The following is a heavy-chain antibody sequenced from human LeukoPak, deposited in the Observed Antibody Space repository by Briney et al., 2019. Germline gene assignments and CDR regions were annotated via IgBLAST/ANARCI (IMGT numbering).Heavy chain of an antibody. CDR2: ITWGGGST. Sequence: GGSLRLSCATSGFTFDDYAMHWVRQAPGKGLEWVSLITWGGGSTYYADSVRGRFTISRDNAKNSLYLQMNSLRVEDTAMYYCARDGLRRPPTPYCGGDCPLDYWGQGTLVSVSS. D-gene: IGHD2-21*02. J-gene: IGHJ4*02. V-gene: IGHV3-43D*03. CDR1: GFTFDDYA. CDR3: ARDGLRRPPTPYCGGDCPLDY.